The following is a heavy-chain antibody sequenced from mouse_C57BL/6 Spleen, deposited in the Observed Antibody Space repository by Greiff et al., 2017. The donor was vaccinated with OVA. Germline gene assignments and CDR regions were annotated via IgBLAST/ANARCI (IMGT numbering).Heavy chain of an antibody. CDR1: GYTFTDYY. CDR2: INPNNGGT. D-gene: IGHD2-4*01. Sequence: EVQLQQSGPELVKPGASVKISCKASGYTFTDYYMNWVKQSHGQSLEWIGDINPNNGGTSYNQKFKGKATLTVDTSSSTAYMELRSLTSEDSAVYYCAMAYDYDDYYAMDYWGQGTSVTVSS. CDR3: AMAYDYDDYYAMDY. V-gene: IGHV1-26*01. J-gene: IGHJ4*01.